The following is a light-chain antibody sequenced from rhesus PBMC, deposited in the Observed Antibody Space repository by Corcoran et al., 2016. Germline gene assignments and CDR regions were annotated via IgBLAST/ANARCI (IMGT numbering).Light chain of an antibody. J-gene: IGKJ2*01. CDR2: ASS. CDR1: QNIYSS. Sequence: DIQMTQSPSALSASVGDRVTISCRASQNIYSSLAWYQQKPGKAPNLLIYASSSLQTGIPSRFSGIGSGTNFTLTISSLQPEDSATYYCQHYYDKPYSFGQGTKVGIK. CDR3: QHYYDKPYS. V-gene: IGKV1S8*01.